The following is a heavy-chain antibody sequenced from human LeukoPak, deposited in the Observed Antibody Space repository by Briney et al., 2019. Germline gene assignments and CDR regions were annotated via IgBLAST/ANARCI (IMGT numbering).Heavy chain of an antibody. D-gene: IGHD6-13*01. Sequence: SSEALSLTCTVSGGSISSGSYYWSWIRQPAGKGLEWIGRIYTSGSTNYNPSLKSRVTISVDTSKNQFSLKLSSVTAADTAVYYCARGVYSRPDAFDIWGQGTMVTVSS. CDR2: IYTSGST. CDR1: GGSISSGSYY. V-gene: IGHV4-61*02. CDR3: ARGVYSRPDAFDI. J-gene: IGHJ3*02.